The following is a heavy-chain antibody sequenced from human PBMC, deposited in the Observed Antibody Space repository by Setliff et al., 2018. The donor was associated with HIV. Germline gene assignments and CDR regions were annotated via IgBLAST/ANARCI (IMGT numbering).Heavy chain of an antibody. D-gene: IGHD6-19*01. CDR2: INHSGST. J-gene: IGHJ4*02. CDR3: ARRSGWYDY. Sequence: SETLSLTCAVYGGSFSGYYWSWIRQPPGKGLEWIGEINHSGSTNYNPSLKSRVTISVDTSKNQFSLKLSSVTAADTAVYYCARRSGWYDYWGQGTLVTISS. V-gene: IGHV4-34*01. CDR1: GGSFSGYY.